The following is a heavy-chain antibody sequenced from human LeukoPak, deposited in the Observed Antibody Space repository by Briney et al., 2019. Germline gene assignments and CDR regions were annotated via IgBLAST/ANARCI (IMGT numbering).Heavy chain of an antibody. D-gene: IGHD6-19*01. CDR3: ASGARLVLFRGGFDP. Sequence: SQTLSLTCTVSGGSISSGDYYWSWLRQPPGKGLEWIGYIYYSGSTYYNPSLKSRVTISVDTSKNQFSLRLSSVTAADTAVYYCASGARLVLFRGGFDPWGQGTLVTVSS. J-gene: IGHJ5*02. V-gene: IGHV4-30-4*01. CDR1: GGSISSGDYY. CDR2: IYYSGST.